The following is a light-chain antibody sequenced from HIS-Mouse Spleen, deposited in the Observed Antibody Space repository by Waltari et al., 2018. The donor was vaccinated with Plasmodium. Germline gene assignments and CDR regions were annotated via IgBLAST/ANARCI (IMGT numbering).Light chain of an antibody. CDR1: SSNIGRNT. CDR3: AAWDDSLNGAV. J-gene: IGLJ7*01. Sequence: QSVLTQPPSASGTPGQRVTISCSGSSSNIGRNTVNWYQQLPGTAPKLLIYINNQRPSGVPGRFSGSKSGTSASLAISGLQSEDEADYYCAAWDDSLNGAVFGGGTQLTVL. V-gene: IGLV1-44*01. CDR2: INN.